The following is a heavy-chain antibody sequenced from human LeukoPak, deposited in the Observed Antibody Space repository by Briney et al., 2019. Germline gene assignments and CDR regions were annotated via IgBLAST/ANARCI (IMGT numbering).Heavy chain of an antibody. D-gene: IGHD4-23*01. V-gene: IGHV1-69*05. J-gene: IGHJ4*02. CDR2: IIPIFGTA. Sequence: SVKVSCKASGYTFTSYGISWVRQAPGQGLEWMGGIIPIFGTANYAQKFQGRVTITTDESTSTAYMGLSSLRSEDTAVYYCARDRGYGGKKYYFDYWGQGTLVTVSS. CDR1: GYTFTSYG. CDR3: ARDRGYGGKKYYFDY.